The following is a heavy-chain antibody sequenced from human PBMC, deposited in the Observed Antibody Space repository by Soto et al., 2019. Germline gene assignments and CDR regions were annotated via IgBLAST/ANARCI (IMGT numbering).Heavy chain of an antibody. D-gene: IGHD2-15*01. CDR1: GFTVSSKY. Sequence: GGSLRLSCAASGFTVSSKYMSWVRQAPGKGLEWVSLIQSGGPTYYADSVKGRFTISRDTSENTVHLQMDSLRAEDTAVYYCARDDVLCDGGRCSAVPLDAWGKETTVTVSS. V-gene: IGHV3-66*01. J-gene: IGHJ6*04. CDR2: IQSGGPT. CDR3: ARDDVLCDGGRCSAVPLDA.